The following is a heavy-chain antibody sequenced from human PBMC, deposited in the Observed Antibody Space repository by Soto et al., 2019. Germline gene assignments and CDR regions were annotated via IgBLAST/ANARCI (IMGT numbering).Heavy chain of an antibody. CDR3: AREGCDSFRTYLATRDCYRHGMDV. V-gene: IGHV3-48*03. J-gene: IGHJ6*02. CDR1: GFTFSNYE. D-gene: IGHD2-21*02. Sequence: EVQLVESGGGLVQPGGSLRLSCAASGFTFSNYEMHWVRQAPGKGLEWISYISPSGDITYYADSVKGRFTISRDNAQNSLFLQMHSLSAGDTAVYFCAREGCDSFRTYLATRDCYRHGMDVWGQGTTVTVSS. CDR2: ISPSGDIT.